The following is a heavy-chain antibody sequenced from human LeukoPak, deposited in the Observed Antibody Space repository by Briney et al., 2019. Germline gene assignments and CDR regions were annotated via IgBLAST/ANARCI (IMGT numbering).Heavy chain of an antibody. CDR2: INPNSGGT. CDR1: GYTFTGYY. Sequence: ASVKVSCKASGYTFTGYYMHWVRQAPGQGLEWMGWINPNSGGTNYAQKFQGRVTMTRDTSISTAYMELSRLRSDDTAVYYCARKVGTAMAYRRNWFDPWGQGTLVTVSS. J-gene: IGHJ5*02. V-gene: IGHV1-2*02. CDR3: ARKVGTAMAYRRNWFDP. D-gene: IGHD5-18*01.